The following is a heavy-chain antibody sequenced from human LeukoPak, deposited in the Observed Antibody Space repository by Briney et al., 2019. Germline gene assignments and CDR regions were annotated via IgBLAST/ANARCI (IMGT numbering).Heavy chain of an antibody. J-gene: IGHJ4*02. CDR2: IYSSGST. CDR1: GGSISPYY. Sequence: PSETLSLTCTVSGGSISPYYWSWIRQSAGKGLEWIGRIYSSGSTNYNPSLKSRVTMSVDTSKNQFSLRLSSVTAADTAVYFCARGSGYSFGYWGQGTLVTVSS. D-gene: IGHD5-18*01. V-gene: IGHV4-4*07. CDR3: ARGSGYSFGY.